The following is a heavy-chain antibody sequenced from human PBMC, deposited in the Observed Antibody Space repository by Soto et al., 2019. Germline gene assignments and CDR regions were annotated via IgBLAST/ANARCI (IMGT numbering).Heavy chain of an antibody. D-gene: IGHD1-7*01. CDR3: ASYTGTTLA. CDR2: ISYDGSNK. V-gene: IGHV3-30-3*01. J-gene: IGHJ5*02. Sequence: QVQLVESGGGVVQPGRSLRLSCAASGFTFSSYAMHWVRQAPGKGLEWVAVISYDGSNKYYADSVKGRFTISRDNSKNTLYLQMNSLRAEDTAVYYCASYTGTTLAWGQGTLVTVSS. CDR1: GFTFSSYA.